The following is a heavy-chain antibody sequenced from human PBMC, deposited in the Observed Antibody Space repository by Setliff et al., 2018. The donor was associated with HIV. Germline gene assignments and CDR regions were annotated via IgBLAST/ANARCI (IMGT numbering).Heavy chain of an antibody. V-gene: IGHV3-11*05. J-gene: IGHJ6*02. CDR3: AKALPAGRLQKLSQKTMDV. CDR2: ISSSSSYT. Sequence: PGGSLRLSCAASGFTFSDYYMSWIRQAPGKGLEWVSYISSSSSYTNYADSVKGRFTISRDNYKNTLYLQMNSLRAEDTAVYYCAKALPAGRLQKLSQKTMDVWGQGTSVTSP. CDR1: GFTFSDYY. D-gene: IGHD2-21*01.